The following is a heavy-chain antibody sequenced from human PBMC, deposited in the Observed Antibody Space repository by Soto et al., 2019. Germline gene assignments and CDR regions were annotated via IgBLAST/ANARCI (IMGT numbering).Heavy chain of an antibody. CDR1: GGTFSSYA. CDR2: IIPICGTA. J-gene: IGHJ6*02. D-gene: IGHD2-8*01. CDR3: ARGRYCCNGVCYVTYYFDGMDV. V-gene: IGHV1-69*12. Sequence: QVQLVQSGAEVKTPGSSVKVSCMASGGTFSSYAISWVRQAPGQGLEWMGGIIPICGTANYAPKFQGRVTITADESTSTAYMELSSLRSEDTAVYYCARGRYCCNGVCYVTYYFDGMDVWGQGTTVTVCS.